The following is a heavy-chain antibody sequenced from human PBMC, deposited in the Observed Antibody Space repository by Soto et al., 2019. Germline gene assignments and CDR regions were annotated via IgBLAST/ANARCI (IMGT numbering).Heavy chain of an antibody. CDR3: ARAGGSSGLNYFDS. CDR2: ISSSSSYI. CDR1: GFTFSSYS. Sequence: GGSLRLSWAASGFTFSSYSMNWVSQAQGKGLEWVSSISSSSSYIYYADSVKGRFTISRDNANNSLCLQMNSLRAEDTAVYYCARAGGSSGLNYFDSWGQGTLVTVSS. J-gene: IGHJ4*02. D-gene: IGHD3-22*01. V-gene: IGHV3-21*01.